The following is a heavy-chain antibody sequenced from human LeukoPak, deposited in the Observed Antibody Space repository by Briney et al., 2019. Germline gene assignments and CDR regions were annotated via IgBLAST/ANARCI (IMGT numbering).Heavy chain of an antibody. CDR2: VNHSGST. Sequence: SDTLSLTCTVSGVSLCSYYWSWIRQPPGRGGAWMGEVNHSGSTNYNPSLKSRVTISVDTPKNQFSLKLICVTRADTDVYYCARGIVGASDYWGQGTLVTVSS. D-gene: IGHD1-26*01. V-gene: IGHV4-34*01. CDR1: GVSLCSYY. J-gene: IGHJ4*02. CDR3: ARGIVGASDY.